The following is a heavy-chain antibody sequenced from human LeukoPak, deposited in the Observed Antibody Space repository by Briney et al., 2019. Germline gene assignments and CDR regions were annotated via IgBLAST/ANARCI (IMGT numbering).Heavy chain of an antibody. CDR2: TNHSGST. V-gene: IGHV4-39*07. Sequence: SETLSLTCTVSGGSISSSNYYWGWIRQPPGKGLEWIGETNHSGSTNYNPSLKSRVTISVDTSKNQFSLKLSSVTAADTAVYYCARVGLAVAGRPSDYWGQGTLVTVSS. CDR3: ARVGLAVAGRPSDY. CDR1: GGSISSSNYY. J-gene: IGHJ4*02. D-gene: IGHD6-19*01.